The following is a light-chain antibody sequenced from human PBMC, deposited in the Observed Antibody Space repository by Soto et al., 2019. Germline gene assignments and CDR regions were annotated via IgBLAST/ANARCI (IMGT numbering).Light chain of an antibody. CDR2: DAS. CDR1: QSISTW. Sequence: DILMTQSPSILSASVGDRVTITCRASQSISTWLAWYQQRPGQAPKLLISDASSFESGVPSRFSGSGSGTEFTLTISGLQPDDFATYYCQQYNTSFYTFGQGTKLEIK. CDR3: QQYNTSFYT. V-gene: IGKV1-5*01. J-gene: IGKJ2*01.